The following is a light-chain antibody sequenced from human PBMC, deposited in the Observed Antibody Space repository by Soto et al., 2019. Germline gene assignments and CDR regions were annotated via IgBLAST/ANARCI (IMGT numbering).Light chain of an antibody. Sequence: QSALTQPASVSGSLGQSITISCTGTSSDVGRYDYVSWYQQHPGKAPKLMIYEVTKRPSGVSNRFSGSKSGNTASLTISGLQAEDDADYYCPSYTYTTTLVIFGGGTKLTVL. CDR2: EVT. CDR1: SSDVGRYDY. V-gene: IGLV2-14*01. J-gene: IGLJ2*01. CDR3: PSYTYTTTLVI.